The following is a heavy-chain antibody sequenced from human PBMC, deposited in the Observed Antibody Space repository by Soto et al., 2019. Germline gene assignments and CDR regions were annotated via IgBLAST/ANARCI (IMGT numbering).Heavy chain of an antibody. D-gene: IGHD3-9*01. V-gene: IGHV4-34*01. CDR1: GGSFSGYY. Sequence: PSEALSLTCAVCGGSFSGYYWSWIRQPPGKGLEWIGEINHSGSTNYNPSLKSRVTISVDTSKNQFSLKLSSVTAADTAVYYCARGLLRYFDWYRAEYFQHWGQGTLVTVSS. CDR2: INHSGST. CDR3: ARGLLRYFDWYRAEYFQH. J-gene: IGHJ1*01.